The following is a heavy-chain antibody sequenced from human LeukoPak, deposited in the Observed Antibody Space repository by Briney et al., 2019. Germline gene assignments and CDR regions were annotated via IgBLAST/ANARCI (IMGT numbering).Heavy chain of an antibody. J-gene: IGHJ4*02. CDR1: GFTFSSYS. CDR3: ARGQHSSGWYPTLGY. D-gene: IGHD6-19*01. CDR2: ISSGSSTI. V-gene: IGHV3-48*01. Sequence: GGSLRLSCVASGFTFSSYSMNWVRQAPGKGLEWVSYISSGSSTIYYADSVKGRFTISRDNAKNSLYLQMNSLRADDTAVYYCARGQHSSGWYPTLGYWGQGTLVTVSS.